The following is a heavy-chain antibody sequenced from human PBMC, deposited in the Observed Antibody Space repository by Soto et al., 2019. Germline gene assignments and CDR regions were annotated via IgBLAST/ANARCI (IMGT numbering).Heavy chain of an antibody. V-gene: IGHV1-69*13. D-gene: IGHD6-6*01. Sequence: SVKVSCKASGGTFSSYAISWVRQAPGQGLEWMGGIIPIFGTANYAQKFQGRVTITADESTSTTYMELSSLRSEDTAVYYCARDLSYEIAARPYYYYGMDVWGQGTTVTVSS. CDR2: IIPIFGTA. CDR1: GGTFSSYA. J-gene: IGHJ6*02. CDR3: ARDLSYEIAARPYYYYGMDV.